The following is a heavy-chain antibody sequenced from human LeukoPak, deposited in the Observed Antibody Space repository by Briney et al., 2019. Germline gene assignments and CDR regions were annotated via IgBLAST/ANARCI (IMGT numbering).Heavy chain of an antibody. CDR3: ARRPATIFGTGDAFDI. CDR1: GYTFTGYY. J-gene: IGHJ3*02. D-gene: IGHD3-3*01. V-gene: IGHV1-2*02. Sequence: ASVKVSCKASGYTFTGYYMHWVRQAPGQGLEWMGWINPNSGGTNYAQKFQGRVTMTRDTSISTAYMELSRLRSDDTAVYYCARRPATIFGTGDAFDIWGQGTMVTVSS. CDR2: INPNSGGT.